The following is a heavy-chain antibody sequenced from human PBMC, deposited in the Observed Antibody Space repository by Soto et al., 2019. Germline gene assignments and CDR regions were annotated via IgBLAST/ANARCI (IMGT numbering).Heavy chain of an antibody. CDR2: IRSKAYGGTT. CDR1: GFTFGDYA. V-gene: IGHV3-49*03. J-gene: IGHJ6*02. D-gene: IGHD3-10*01. CDR3: TRDKGSGSYYLNYYYYGMDI. Sequence: PGGSLRLSCTASGFTFGDYAMSWFRQAPGKGLEWVVFIRSKAYGGTTEYAASVKGRFTISRDDSKSIAYLQMNSLKTEDTAVYYCTRDKGSGSYYLNYYYYGMDIWGQGTTVTVSS.